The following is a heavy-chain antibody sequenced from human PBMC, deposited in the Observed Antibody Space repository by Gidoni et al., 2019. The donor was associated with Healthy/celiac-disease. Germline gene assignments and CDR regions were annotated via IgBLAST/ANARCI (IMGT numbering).Heavy chain of an antibody. Sequence: EVQLVESGGGLVQPGWSLRLSCAASGFTVSSNYRSWVRQAPGKGLEWVSVIYSGGSTYYADSVKGRFTISRDNSKNTLYLQMNSLRAEDTAVYYWARGTGYCSGGSCYYYGMDVWGQGTTVTVSS. V-gene: IGHV3-66*01. CDR3: ARGTGYCSGGSCYYYGMDV. J-gene: IGHJ6*02. D-gene: IGHD2-15*01. CDR2: IYSGGST. CDR1: GFTVSSNY.